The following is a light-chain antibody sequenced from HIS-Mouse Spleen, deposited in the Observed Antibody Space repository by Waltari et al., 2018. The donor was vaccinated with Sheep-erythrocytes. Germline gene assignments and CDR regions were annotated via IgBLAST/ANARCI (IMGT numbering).Light chain of an antibody. V-gene: IGLV3-1*01. Sequence: SYELTQPPSVSVSPGQTASITCSGCRLGDKYACWYQQKPGQSPVLVIYQDSKRPSGIPERFSGSNSGNTATLTISGTQAMDEADYYCQAWDSSTYVFGTGTKVTVL. CDR2: QDS. CDR1: RLGDKY. J-gene: IGLJ1*01. CDR3: QAWDSSTYV.